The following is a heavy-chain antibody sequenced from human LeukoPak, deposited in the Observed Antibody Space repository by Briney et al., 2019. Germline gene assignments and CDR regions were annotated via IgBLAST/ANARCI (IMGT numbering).Heavy chain of an antibody. V-gene: IGHV4-59*01. CDR2: IYYSGST. Sequence: PSETLSFTCTVSGGSISPYYWSWIRQPPGKGLEWIGYIYYSGSTNYNPSLKSRVTISVDTSKSQFSLKLSSATAADTAVYYCARGGGSGRGNWFDPWGQGSLVIVSS. J-gene: IGHJ5*02. CDR3: ARGGGSGRGNWFDP. CDR1: GGSISPYY. D-gene: IGHD3-10*01.